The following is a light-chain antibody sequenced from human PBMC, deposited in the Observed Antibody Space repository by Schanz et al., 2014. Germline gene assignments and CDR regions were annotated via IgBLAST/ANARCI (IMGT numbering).Light chain of an antibody. CDR1: SSDVGGHNY. CDR2: EGT. J-gene: IGLJ3*02. CDR3: CSYAGSRWV. Sequence: QSVLTQPRSVSGSPGQSVTISCAGTSSDVGGHNYVSWYQQHPGEAPKLLIYEGTKRPSGVSYRFSGSQSGNTASLTISGLQAEDESDYYCCSYAGSRWVFGGGTKLTVL. V-gene: IGLV2-11*01.